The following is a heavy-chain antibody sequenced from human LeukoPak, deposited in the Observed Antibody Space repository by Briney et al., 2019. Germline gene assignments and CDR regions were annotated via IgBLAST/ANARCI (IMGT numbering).Heavy chain of an antibody. CDR2: IFPADSDT. D-gene: IGHD3-22*01. CDR3: ARHWDSNGYYYNFDY. Sequence: LGESLKISCKGSGYTFSNHWIGWVRQMPGKGLEWMGIIFPADSDTRYSPSFQGQVTISADKSINTAYLQWSSLEASDTAMYYCARHWDSNGYYYNFDYWGQGTLVTVSS. CDR1: GYTFSNHW. J-gene: IGHJ4*02. V-gene: IGHV5-51*01.